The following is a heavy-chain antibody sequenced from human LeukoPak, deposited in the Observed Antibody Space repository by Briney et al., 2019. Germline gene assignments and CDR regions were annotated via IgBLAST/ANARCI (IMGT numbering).Heavy chain of an antibody. CDR3: ARRSPGYSSSWSKDDY. Sequence: ASVKVSCKASGYTFTSYAMNWVRQAPGQGLEWMGWINTNTGNPTYAQGFTGRFVFSLDTSVSTAYLQISSLKAEDTAVYYCARRSPGYSSSWSKDDYWGQGTLVTVSS. J-gene: IGHJ4*02. D-gene: IGHD6-13*01. CDR2: INTNTGNP. CDR1: GYTFTSYA. V-gene: IGHV7-4-1*02.